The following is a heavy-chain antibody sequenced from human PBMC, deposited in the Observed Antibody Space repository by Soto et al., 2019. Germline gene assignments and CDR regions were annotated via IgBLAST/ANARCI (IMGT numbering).Heavy chain of an antibody. V-gene: IGHV3-9*01. CDR3: ARDLGYYDSSGYFDY. CDR1: VFIFDNHA. D-gene: IGHD3-22*01. J-gene: IGHJ4*02. Sequence: GRSLRLSCASSVFIFDNHAMNWVRQAPGKGLEWVAGVSWNSGSIDYADSVKGRFTISRDNAKNSLYLQMNSLRAEDTAVYYCARDLGYYDSSGYFDYWGQGTRGSVSS. CDR2: VSWNSGSI.